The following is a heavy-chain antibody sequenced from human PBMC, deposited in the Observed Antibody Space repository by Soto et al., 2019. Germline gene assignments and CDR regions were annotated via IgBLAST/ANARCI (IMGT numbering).Heavy chain of an antibody. CDR3: ARSVNPQYYYDSSGYWVFDY. CDR2: INPSGGST. CDR1: GYTFTRYY. D-gene: IGHD3-22*01. Sequence: ASVKVSCKASGYTFTRYYMHWVRQAPGQGLEWMGIINPSGGSTSYAQKFQGWVTMTRDTSISTAYMELSRLRSDDTAVYYCARSVNPQYYYDSSGYWVFDYWGQGTLVPSPQ. V-gene: IGHV1-46*01. J-gene: IGHJ4*02.